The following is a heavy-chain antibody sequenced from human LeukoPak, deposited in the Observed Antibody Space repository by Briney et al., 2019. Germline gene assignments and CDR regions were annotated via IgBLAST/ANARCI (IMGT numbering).Heavy chain of an antibody. CDR1: GFTFSSYW. CDR2: IKQDGSEK. J-gene: IGHJ4*02. CDR3: ARDEDIAAAGTDFDY. V-gene: IGHV3-7*04. Sequence: GGSLRLSCAASGFTFSSYWMSWVRQAPGKGLEWVANIKQDGSEKYYVDPVKGRFTISRDNAKNSLYLKMNSLRAEDTAVYYCARDEDIAAAGTDFDYWGQGTLVTVSS. D-gene: IGHD6-13*01.